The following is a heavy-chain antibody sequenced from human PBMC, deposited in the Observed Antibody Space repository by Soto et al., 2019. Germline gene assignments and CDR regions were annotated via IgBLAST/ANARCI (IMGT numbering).Heavy chain of an antibody. CDR2: IKQDGSEK. CDR1: GFTFSTYW. CDR3: ARVYPGSGWPYHYYGMDV. Sequence: GGSLRLSCVASGFTFSTYWMSWVRQAPGKGLEWVANIKQDGSEKYYVDSVKDRFTISRDNAKNSLYLQMNSLRAEDSAVYYCARVYPGSGWPYHYYGMDVWGQGATVTVSS. V-gene: IGHV3-7*01. J-gene: IGHJ6*02. D-gene: IGHD6-19*01.